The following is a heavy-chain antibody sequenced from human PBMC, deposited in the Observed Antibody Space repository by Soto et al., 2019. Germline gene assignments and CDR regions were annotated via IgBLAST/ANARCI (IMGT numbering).Heavy chain of an antibody. J-gene: IGHJ4*02. Sequence: QVQLQESGPGLVKPSETLSLTCTVSGGSISSYYWSWIRQPPGKGLEWIGYIYYSGSTNYNPSLKSRVTISVDTSKNQFSLKLSSVTAADTAVYYCARGYSGYDPFDYWVQGTLVTVSS. CDR2: IYYSGST. CDR3: ARGYSGYDPFDY. V-gene: IGHV4-59*01. D-gene: IGHD5-12*01. CDR1: GGSISSYY.